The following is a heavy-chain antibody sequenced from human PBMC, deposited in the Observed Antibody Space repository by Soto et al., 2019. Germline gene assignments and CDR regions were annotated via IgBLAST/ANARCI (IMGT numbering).Heavy chain of an antibody. CDR3: AEDWFDP. Sequence: GGSLRLSCAASGFTVSSTYLTWVRQAPGKGLEWVAILYTGTDTVYADSVKGRFTISLNLSSVTAADTAVYYCARGVLLVVAAEDWFDPWGQGTLVTVSS. CDR2: LYTGTDT. D-gene: IGHD2-15*01. V-gene: IGHV3-53*01. J-gene: IGHJ5*02. CDR1: GFTVSSTY.